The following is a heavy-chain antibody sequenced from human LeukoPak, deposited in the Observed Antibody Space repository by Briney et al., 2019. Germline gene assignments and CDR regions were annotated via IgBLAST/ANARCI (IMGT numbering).Heavy chain of an antibody. V-gene: IGHV3-48*03. CDR1: GFTFSSYE. Sequence: GGSLRLTCAASGFTFSSYERNWIRQPPGKGLEWVSYISSSGSTIYYADSVKGRFTISRDNAKNSLYLQMNSLRAEDTAVYYCAELGITMIGGVWGKGTTVTISS. J-gene: IGHJ6*04. CDR3: AELGITMIGGV. D-gene: IGHD3-10*02. CDR2: ISSSGSTI.